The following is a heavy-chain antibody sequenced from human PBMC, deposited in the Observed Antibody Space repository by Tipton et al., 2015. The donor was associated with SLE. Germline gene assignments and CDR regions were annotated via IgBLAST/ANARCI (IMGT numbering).Heavy chain of an antibody. V-gene: IGHV4-61*02. Sequence: TLSLTCTVSGGSISSGSYYWSWIRQPAGKGLEWIGRNYTSGSTNYNPSLKSRVTISVDTSKNQFSLKLSSVTAADTAVHYCAREVEGYYYYYMDVWGKGTTVTVSS. CDR3: AREVEGYYYYYMDV. J-gene: IGHJ6*03. D-gene: IGHD5-24*01. CDR2: NYTSGST. CDR1: GGSISSGSYY.